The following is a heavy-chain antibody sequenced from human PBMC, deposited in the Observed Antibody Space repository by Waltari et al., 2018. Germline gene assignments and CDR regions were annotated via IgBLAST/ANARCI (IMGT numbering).Heavy chain of an antibody. Sequence: QVQLQQWGAGLLKPSETLSLTCAVYGGSFSGYYWSWIRQPPGKGLEWIGEINHNGSTNYNPSLKSRVTISVDTAKNQFSLKLGSVTAADTAVYYCARRRSIVGATWSRWFDPWGQG. V-gene: IGHV4-34*01. CDR2: INHNGST. J-gene: IGHJ5*02. D-gene: IGHD1-26*01. CDR1: GGSFSGYY. CDR3: ARRRSIVGATWSRWFDP.